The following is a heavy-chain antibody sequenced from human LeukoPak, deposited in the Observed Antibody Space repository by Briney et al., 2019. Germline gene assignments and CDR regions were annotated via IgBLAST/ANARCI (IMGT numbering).Heavy chain of an antibody. J-gene: IGHJ1*01. V-gene: IGHV3-23*01. CDR1: GFTFITYA. D-gene: IGHD6-13*01. Sequence: GGSLRLSCAASGFTFITYAMSWVRQAPGKGLEWVSAISGSGGSTYYADSVKGRFTISRDNSKNTLYLQMNSLRAEDTAVYYCAKASSSWYTRYFQHWGQGTLVTVSS. CDR2: ISGSGGST. CDR3: AKASSSWYTRYFQH.